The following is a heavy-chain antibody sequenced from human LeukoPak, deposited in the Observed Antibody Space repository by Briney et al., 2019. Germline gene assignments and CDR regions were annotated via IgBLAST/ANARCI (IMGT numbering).Heavy chain of an antibody. V-gene: IGHV3-74*01. J-gene: IGHJ4*02. CDR2: INSDGGTT. CDR1: GFTFGTYW. D-gene: IGHD3-10*01. CDR3: ATDYYVSGSYYRLFY. Sequence: PGGSLTLSCGATGFTFGTYWMHWVRQAPGKGLVWVSRINSDGGTTTYADSVKGRFTISRDNAKNKLYLQMNNLRAEDTAIYYCATDYYVSGSYYRLFYWGQGTLVTVSS.